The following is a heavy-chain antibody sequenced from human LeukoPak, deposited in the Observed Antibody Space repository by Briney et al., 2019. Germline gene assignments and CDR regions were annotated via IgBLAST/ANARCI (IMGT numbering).Heavy chain of an antibody. J-gene: IGHJ6*04. V-gene: IGHV1-2*02. CDR1: GYTFTGYY. CDR2: INPNSGGT. Sequence: GASVKVSCKASGYTFTGYYMHWARQAPGQGLEWMGWINPNSGGTNYAQKFQGRVTMTRDMSISTAYMELSRLRSDDTAVYYCARDPPGYCTNGVCYGMDVWGKGTTVTVSS. CDR3: ARDPPGYCTNGVCYGMDV. D-gene: IGHD2-8*01.